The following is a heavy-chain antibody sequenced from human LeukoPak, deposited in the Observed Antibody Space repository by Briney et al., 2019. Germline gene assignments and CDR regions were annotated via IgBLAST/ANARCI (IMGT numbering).Heavy chain of an antibody. J-gene: IGHJ4*02. V-gene: IGHV3-48*01. CDR2: ISSSSSTI. CDR1: GFTFSSYG. Sequence: PGGSLRLSCAASGFTFSSYGIHWVRQAPGKGLEWVSYISSSSSTIYYADSVKGRFTISRDNAKNSLYLQLNSLRAEDTAVYYCVRLYDDYTNGHFDSWGQGTLVTVSS. CDR3: VRLYDDYTNGHFDS. D-gene: IGHD4-11*01.